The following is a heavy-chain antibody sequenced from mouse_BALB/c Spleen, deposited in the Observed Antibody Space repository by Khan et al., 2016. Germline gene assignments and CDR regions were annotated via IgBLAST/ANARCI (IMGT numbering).Heavy chain of an antibody. Sequence: VQLKQSGPELVKPGASVKMSCKASGYTFTSYVVHWVRQKPGQGLDWIGYVNPDNGVTRYNERFRGKATLTSDKSSSTAYMELSSLTSEDSAVYDGARRDGVDCDFDVGGAGTTVTVSS. CDR3: ARRDGVDCDFDV. CDR1: GYTFTSYV. CDR2: VNPDNGVT. J-gene: IGHJ1*01. D-gene: IGHD1-1*02. V-gene: IGHV1S136*01.